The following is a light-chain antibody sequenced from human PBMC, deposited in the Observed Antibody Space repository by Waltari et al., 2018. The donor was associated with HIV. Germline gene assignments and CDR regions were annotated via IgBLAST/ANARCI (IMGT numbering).Light chain of an antibody. J-gene: IGLJ2*01. CDR3: LLSYGGAFVI. CDR1: TESVPSGHY. CDR2: DTS. V-gene: IGLV7-46*01. Sequence: QAVVTQEPSLTVSPGGTVPPTFGSNTESVPSGHYPYWFQQKPGQAPRTLIYDTSNKHSWTPARFSGSLLGGKAALTLSGAQPEDEAEYYCLLSYGGAFVIFGGGTKLTVL.